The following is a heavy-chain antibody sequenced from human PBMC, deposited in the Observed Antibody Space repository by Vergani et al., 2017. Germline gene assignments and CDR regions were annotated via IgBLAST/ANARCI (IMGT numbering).Heavy chain of an antibody. V-gene: IGHV3-21*01. Sequence: EVQLVESGGGLVKPGGSLRLSCAASGFTFSSYSMNWVRHAPGKGRELVSSISSSSSYIYYADAVKGRFTISRDNAKNSLYLQMNSLRAEDTAVYYCARDDIVGATTTPGAFDIWGQGTMVTVSS. CDR2: ISSSSSYI. D-gene: IGHD1-26*01. CDR3: ARDDIVGATTTPGAFDI. J-gene: IGHJ3*02. CDR1: GFTFSSYS.